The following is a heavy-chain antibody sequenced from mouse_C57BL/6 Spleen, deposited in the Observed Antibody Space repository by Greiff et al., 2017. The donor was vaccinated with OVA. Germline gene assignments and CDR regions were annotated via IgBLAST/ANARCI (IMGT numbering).Heavy chain of an antibody. V-gene: IGHV5-4*01. D-gene: IGHD2-1*01. J-gene: IGHJ4*01. Sequence: EVKLMESGGGLVKPGGSLKLSCAASGFTFSSYAMSWVRQTPEKRLEWVATISDGGSYTYYPDNVKGRFTISRDNAKNNLYLQMSHLKSEDTAMYYCARDNGKEYYAMDYWGQGTSVTVSS. CDR3: ARDNGKEYYAMDY. CDR1: GFTFSSYA. CDR2: ISDGGSYT.